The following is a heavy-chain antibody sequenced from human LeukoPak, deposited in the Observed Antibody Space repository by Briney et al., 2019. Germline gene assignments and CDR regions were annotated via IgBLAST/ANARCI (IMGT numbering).Heavy chain of an antibody. Sequence: PGGSLRLSCAASGFTFSSYAMSWVRQAPGKGLEWVSAISGSGGSTYYADSVKGRFTISRDNSKNTLYLQMNSLRAEDTAVYYCAKDRVGSSSSQRLGYWGQGTLVTVSS. CDR2: ISGSGGST. J-gene: IGHJ4*02. CDR1: GFTFSSYA. V-gene: IGHV3-23*01. D-gene: IGHD6-6*01. CDR3: AKDRVGSSSSQRLGY.